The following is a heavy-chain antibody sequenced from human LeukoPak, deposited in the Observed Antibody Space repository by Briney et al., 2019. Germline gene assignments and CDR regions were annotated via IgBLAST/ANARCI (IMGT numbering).Heavy chain of an antibody. CDR2: ISWNSGSI. Sequence: PGGSLRLSCAASELTFDDYAMHWVRQAPGKGLEWVLGISWNSGSIGYADCVKGRFTISRDNAKNSLYLQMNSLRAEDTALYYCAKDIGRFPHALDIWGQGTMVTVSS. V-gene: IGHV3-9*01. J-gene: IGHJ3*02. CDR1: ELTFDDYA. CDR3: AKDIGRFPHALDI. D-gene: IGHD2-21*01.